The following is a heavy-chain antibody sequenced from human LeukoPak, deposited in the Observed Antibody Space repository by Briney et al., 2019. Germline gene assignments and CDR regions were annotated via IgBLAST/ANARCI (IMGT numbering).Heavy chain of an antibody. D-gene: IGHD1-14*01. V-gene: IGHV1-2*02. Sequence: ASVKVSCKASGYTFTGYYMHWVRQAPGQGHEWMGWINPYSGGTNYAQKFQGRVTMTRDTSISTAYMELSRLRSDDTAVYYCARGPGTTWGYYYYYYGMDVWGQGTTVTVSS. J-gene: IGHJ6*02. CDR2: INPYSGGT. CDR1: GYTFTGYY. CDR3: ARGPGTTWGYYYYYYGMDV.